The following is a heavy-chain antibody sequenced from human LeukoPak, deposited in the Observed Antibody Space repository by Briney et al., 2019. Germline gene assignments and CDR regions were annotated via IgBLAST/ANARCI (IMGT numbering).Heavy chain of an antibody. CDR1: GGSISSSSYY. CDR2: IYSSGST. Sequence: SETLSLTCTVSGGSISSSSYYWGWIRQPPGKGLEWIGSIYSSGSTYYNSSLKSRVTISIDTSKNQVSLKMSSVTAADTAVYYCARGPRAYCSGGSCYFDYWGQGTLVTVSS. CDR3: ARGPRAYCSGGSCYFDY. D-gene: IGHD2-15*01. J-gene: IGHJ4*02. V-gene: IGHV4-39*01.